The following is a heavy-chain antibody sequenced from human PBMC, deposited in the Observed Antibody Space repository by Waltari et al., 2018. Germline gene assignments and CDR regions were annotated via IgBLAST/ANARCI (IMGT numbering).Heavy chain of an antibody. CDR2: IYYSGST. Sequence: QVQLQESGPGLVKPSETLSLTCTVSGGSVSSGSYYWSWIRQPPGKGLEWIGYIYYSGSTNYNPSLKSRVTISVDTSKNQFSLKLSSVTAADTAVYYCARGAYYDILTGYYAPPDYWGQGTLVTVSS. D-gene: IGHD3-9*01. CDR3: ARGAYYDILTGYYAPPDY. CDR1: GGSVSSGSYY. J-gene: IGHJ4*02. V-gene: IGHV4-61*01.